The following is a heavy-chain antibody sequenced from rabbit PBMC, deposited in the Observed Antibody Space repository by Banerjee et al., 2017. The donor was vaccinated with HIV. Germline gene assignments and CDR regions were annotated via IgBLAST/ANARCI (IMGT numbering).Heavy chain of an antibody. CDR1: GLDFSNSYW. J-gene: IGHJ4*01. V-gene: IGHV1S45*01. CDR3: ARGGNL. Sequence: QEQLEESGGDLVKPEGSLTLTCTASGLDFSNSYWICWVRQAPGKGLEWIGCIGTGSSGSTYYASWAKGRFTISEPSSTTVTLQMTSLTVADTATYFCARGGNLWGPGTL. CDR2: IGTGSSGST.